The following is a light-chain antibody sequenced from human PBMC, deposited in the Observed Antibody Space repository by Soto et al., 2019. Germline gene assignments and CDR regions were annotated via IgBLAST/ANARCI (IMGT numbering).Light chain of an antibody. Sequence: EIVMTQSPATLSVSPGERATLSSRASRSVSTNLAWYQHKPGQAPRLLIYDASTRATGIPARFSGIGSGTEFTLTISSLQPEDFATYYCQQYNTYLTWTFGQGTKVDIK. CDR1: RSVSTN. V-gene: IGKV3-15*01. J-gene: IGKJ1*01. CDR2: DAS. CDR3: QQYNTYLTWT.